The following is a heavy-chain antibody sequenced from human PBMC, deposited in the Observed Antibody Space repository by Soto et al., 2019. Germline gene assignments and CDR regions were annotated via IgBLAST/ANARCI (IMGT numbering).Heavy chain of an antibody. D-gene: IGHD3-10*01. CDR1: GGTFSSYA. CDR3: ARPWFGGDPEDAFDI. Sequence: QVQLVQSGAEVKKPGSSVKVSCKASGGTFSSYAISWVRQATGQGLEWMGGIIPIFGTANYAQQFQGRVTITADKSTSTAYMELSSRRSEDTAVYYCARPWFGGDPEDAFDIWGQGTMVTVSS. V-gene: IGHV1-69*06. CDR2: IIPIFGTA. J-gene: IGHJ3*02.